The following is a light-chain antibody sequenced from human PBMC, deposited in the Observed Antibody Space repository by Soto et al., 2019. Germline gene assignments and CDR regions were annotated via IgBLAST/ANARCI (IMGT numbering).Light chain of an antibody. Sequence: EIVLTQSPGTLSLSPGERATLSCRASQSISSSYLAWYQQKPGQAPRLLIYGASSRATGIPDRFSGRGSGTDFTLTISILEPEDFAVYYCQQYGSSPFTFGPGTKVDIK. V-gene: IGKV3-20*01. CDR1: QSISSSY. J-gene: IGKJ3*01. CDR3: QQYGSSPFT. CDR2: GAS.